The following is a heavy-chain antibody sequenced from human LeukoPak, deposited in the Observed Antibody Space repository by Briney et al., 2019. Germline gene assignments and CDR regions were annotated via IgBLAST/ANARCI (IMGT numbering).Heavy chain of an antibody. CDR2: IKQDGSEK. D-gene: IGHD2-15*01. CDR3: AREFCSGGLCYSGSFDC. J-gene: IGHJ4*02. V-gene: IGHV3-7*05. CDR1: GFAFSTFW. Sequence: PGGSLRLSCAASGFAFSTFWMNWVRQAPGKGLEWVANIKQDGSEKYYVDSVKGRFTISRDNAKNSLYLQMNSLRAEDTAVYYCAREFCSGGLCYSGSFDCWGQGTLVTVSS.